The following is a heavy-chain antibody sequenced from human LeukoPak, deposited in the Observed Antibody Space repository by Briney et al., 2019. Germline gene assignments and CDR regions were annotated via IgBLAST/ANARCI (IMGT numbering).Heavy chain of an antibody. CDR1: GGSISNYY. V-gene: IGHV4-59*12. CDR3: ARALAHYYDNSGLGYYSYMDV. CDR2: IYYSGRT. Sequence: SETLSLTCSASGGSISNYYWSWIRQPPGKGLEWIGYIYYSGRTNYNSSLKSRVTLSVDTSKNQFSLKLTSVTAADTAVYYCARALAHYYDNSGLGYYSYMDVWGKGTPVTVSS. J-gene: IGHJ6*03. D-gene: IGHD3-22*01.